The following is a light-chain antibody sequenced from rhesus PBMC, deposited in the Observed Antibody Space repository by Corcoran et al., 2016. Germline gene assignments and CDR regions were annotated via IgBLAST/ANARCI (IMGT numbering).Light chain of an antibody. CDR1: QSVSSY. J-gene: IGKJ3*01. CDR2: GAS. V-gene: IGKV3-53*01. CDR3: QKYSSSPFT. Sequence: QVMLTQSPATLSLSPGERATLSCRASQSVSSYLAWYQQKPGTAPRLLIHGASNRATGIPDRFSGGGSGTDCTLTISSLEPEDFAVYYCQKYSSSPFTFGPGTKLDSK.